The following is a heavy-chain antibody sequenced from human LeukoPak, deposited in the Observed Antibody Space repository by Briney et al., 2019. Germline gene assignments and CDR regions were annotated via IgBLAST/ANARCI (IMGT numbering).Heavy chain of an antibody. Sequence: PARSLRLSCAASGFNFRAYGMHWVRQAPGQGLEYVAAISADGGTTWHSNSVNGRFTISRDTSKNTLYLQMGRLKTEDTALYYCARGRGGPPFDYWGQGILVTASS. V-gene: IGHV3-64*01. CDR2: ISADGGTT. CDR3: ARGRGGPPFDY. CDR1: GFNFRAYG. D-gene: IGHD3-10*01. J-gene: IGHJ4*02.